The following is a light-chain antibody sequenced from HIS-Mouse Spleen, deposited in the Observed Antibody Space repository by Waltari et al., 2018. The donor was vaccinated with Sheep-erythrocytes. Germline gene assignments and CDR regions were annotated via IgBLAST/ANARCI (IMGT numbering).Light chain of an antibody. J-gene: IGLJ3*02. V-gene: IGLV1-51*01. CDR3: GTWDSSLSAGRV. Sequence: QSVLTQPPSVSAAPGQKVTIPCSGSSSNIGNNYVSWYQQLPGTAPKLLIYDKNKRPSGIPDRFSGSKSGTSATLGITGLQTGDEADYYCGTWDSSLSAGRVFGGGTKLTVL. CDR1: SSNIGNNY. CDR2: DKN.